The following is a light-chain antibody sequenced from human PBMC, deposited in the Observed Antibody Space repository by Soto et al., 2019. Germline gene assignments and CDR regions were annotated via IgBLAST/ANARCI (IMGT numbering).Light chain of an antibody. J-gene: IGKJ4*01. CDR3: QQYNNWPLT. CDR1: QGVNSN. Sequence: EIVMTQSPATLSVSPGEGATLSCRASQGVNSNSAWYQQKPGQAPRLLIYGASTRATGIPARFSGSGSGTXXXXXXXSLQSEDFAVYYCQQYNNWPLTFGGGTKVEIK. CDR2: GAS. V-gene: IGKV3-15*01.